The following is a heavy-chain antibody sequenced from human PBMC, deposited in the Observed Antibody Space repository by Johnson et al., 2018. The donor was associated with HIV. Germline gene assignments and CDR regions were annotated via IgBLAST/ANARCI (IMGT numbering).Heavy chain of an antibody. V-gene: IGHV3-30-3*01. CDR1: GFTFSSYA. Sequence: VQLVESGGGVVQPGRSLRLSCAASGFTFSSYAVHWVRQAPGKGLAWVAIISYDGSNKYYADSVTGRVTISRHNSKNTLYLQRNSLSAEDTAVYYCARDRPSGSYYVDAFDIWGQGTMVTVSS. CDR3: ARDRPSGSYYVDAFDI. CDR2: ISYDGSNK. J-gene: IGHJ3*02. D-gene: IGHD1-26*01.